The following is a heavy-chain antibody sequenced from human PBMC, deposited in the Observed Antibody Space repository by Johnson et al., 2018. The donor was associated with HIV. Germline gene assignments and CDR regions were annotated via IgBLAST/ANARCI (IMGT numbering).Heavy chain of an antibody. CDR1: GFTFDDYG. D-gene: IGHD2/OR15-2a*01. V-gene: IGHV3-23*04. Sequence: VQLVESGGGLVQPGGSLRLSCAASGFTFDDYGMSWVRQAPGKGLEWVSGISGSGGSTYYADSVKGRFTISRDNSKNTLYLQRNSLRVDDTAVYYCARSVSLVRGALDIWGQGTMVTVSS. J-gene: IGHJ3*02. CDR2: ISGSGGST. CDR3: ARSVSLVRGALDI.